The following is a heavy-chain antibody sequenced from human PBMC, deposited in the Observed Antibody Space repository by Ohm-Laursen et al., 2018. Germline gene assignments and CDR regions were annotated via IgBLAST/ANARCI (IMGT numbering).Heavy chain of an antibody. CDR3: ARDTSLDY. CDR2: INQDGSEK. J-gene: IGHJ4*02. CDR1: GFTFSSYW. D-gene: IGHD1-1*01. Sequence: SLRLSCSASGFTFSSYWMSWVRQAPGKGLEWVANINQDGSEKYYVDSVKGRFTISRDNAKNSLYLQMNSLRAEDTAVYSCARDTSLDYWGQGTLVTVSS. V-gene: IGHV3-7*01.